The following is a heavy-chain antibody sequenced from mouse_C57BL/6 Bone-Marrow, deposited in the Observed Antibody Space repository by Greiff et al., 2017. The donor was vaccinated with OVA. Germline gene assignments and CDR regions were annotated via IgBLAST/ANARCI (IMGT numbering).Heavy chain of an antibody. CDR3: ARGEWLLPYYYAMDY. J-gene: IGHJ4*01. CDR1: GFTFSSYG. Sequence: EVKLVESGGDLVKPGGSLKLSCAASGFTFSSYGMSWVRQTPDKRLEWVATISSGGSYTYYPDSVKGRFTISRDNAKNTLYLQMSSLKSEDTAMYYCARGEWLLPYYYAMDYWGQGTSVTVSS. D-gene: IGHD2-3*01. V-gene: IGHV5-6*02. CDR2: ISSGGSYT.